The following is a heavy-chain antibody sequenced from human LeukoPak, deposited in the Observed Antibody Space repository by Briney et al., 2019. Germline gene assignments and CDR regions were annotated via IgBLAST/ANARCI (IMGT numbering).Heavy chain of an antibody. V-gene: IGHV1-8*02. CDR1: GYTFTGYY. J-gene: IGHJ6*02. CDR3: ARGYKRRYTPPGMDV. CDR2: INPNSGGT. Sequence: GPVKVSCKASGYTFTGYYMHWVRQAPGQGLEWMGWINPNSGGTGYAQKFQGRVTMTRNTSISTAYMELSSLRSEDTAVYYCARGYKRRYTPPGMDVWGQGTTVTVSS. D-gene: IGHD1-1*01.